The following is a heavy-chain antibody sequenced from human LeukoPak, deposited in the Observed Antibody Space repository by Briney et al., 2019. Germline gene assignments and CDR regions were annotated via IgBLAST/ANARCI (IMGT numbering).Heavy chain of an antibody. CDR1: GFTFSSYA. J-gene: IGHJ6*03. D-gene: IGHD3-3*01. Sequence: PGGSLRLSCTASGFTFSSYAMSWVRQAPGKGLEWVSGISGSGGSTYDADSVKGRFTISRDNSKNTLYLQMNSLRAEDTAVYYCAKRTYYDFWSGKYSPYYYMDVWGKGTTVTVSS. CDR3: AKRTYYDFWSGKYSPYYYMDV. CDR2: ISGSGGST. V-gene: IGHV3-23*01.